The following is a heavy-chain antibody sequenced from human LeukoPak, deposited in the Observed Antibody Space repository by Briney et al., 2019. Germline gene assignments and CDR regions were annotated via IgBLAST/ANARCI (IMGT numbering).Heavy chain of an antibody. D-gene: IGHD1-26*01. V-gene: IGHV3-33*06. CDR1: GFTFSRYG. CDR2: IWYDGSKE. J-gene: IGHJ4*02. CDR3: AKVDSGSYYELDY. Sequence: GGSLRLSCAASGFTFSRYGMHWIRLAPGKGLEWVSAIWYDGSKEYYADSVKGRFTISKDNSKNTLNLQMNSLRGEDTAVYYCAKVDSGSYYELDYWGQGTLVTVSS.